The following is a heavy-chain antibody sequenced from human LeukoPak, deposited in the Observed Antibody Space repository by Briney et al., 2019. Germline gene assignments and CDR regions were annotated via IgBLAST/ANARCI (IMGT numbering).Heavy chain of an antibody. V-gene: IGHV1-69*13. CDR2: IIPIFASA. CDR3: ARGGRDGYSYIAY. D-gene: IGHD5-24*01. J-gene: IGHJ4*02. Sequence: SVKVSCKTSGVRFNSYAFSWVRQAPGQGLEWMGGIIPIFASANYAQKLQGRLTITADESTSTVYMELSSLRSDDTAIYYCARGGRDGYSYIAYWGQGTLVTVSS. CDR1: GVRFNSYA.